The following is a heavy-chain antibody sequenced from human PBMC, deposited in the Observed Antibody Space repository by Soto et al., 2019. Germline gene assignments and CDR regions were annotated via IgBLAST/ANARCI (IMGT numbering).Heavy chain of an antibody. V-gene: IGHV3-66*01. CDR2: IYSGGST. J-gene: IGHJ6*02. Sequence: PGGSLRLSCAASGFTVSSNYMSWVRQAPGKGLEWVSVIYSGGSTYYADSVKGRFTISRDNSKNTLYLQMNSLRAEDTAVYYCAREGVGSYSYGPGSYYYYGMDVWGQGTTVTVPS. CDR1: GFTVSSNY. D-gene: IGHD5-18*01. CDR3: AREGVGSYSYGPGSYYYYGMDV.